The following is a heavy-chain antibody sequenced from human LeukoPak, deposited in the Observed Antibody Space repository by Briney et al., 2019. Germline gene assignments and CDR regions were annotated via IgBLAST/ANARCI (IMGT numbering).Heavy chain of an antibody. CDR1: GFTFGSYK. CDR2: ISSSSSYI. CDR3: ARELISSGSLDY. J-gene: IGHJ4*02. V-gene: IGHV3-21*01. D-gene: IGHD3-10*01. Sequence: GGSLRLSCAASGFTFGSYKMNWVRQAPGKGLEWVSSISSSSSYIYYADSVRGRFTISRDNAKNSLYLQTNSLRAEDTAVYYCARELISSGSLDYWGQGTLVTVSS.